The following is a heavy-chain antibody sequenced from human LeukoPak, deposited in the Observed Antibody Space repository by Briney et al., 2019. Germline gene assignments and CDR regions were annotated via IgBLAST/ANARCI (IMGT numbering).Heavy chain of an antibody. J-gene: IGHJ3*02. CDR3: ARDMTLRLKYQLPSDAFDI. Sequence: GASVKVSCKVSGYTLTELSMHWVRQAPGKGLEWMGGFDPEDGETIYAQKFQGRVTMTTDTSTSTAYMELRSLRSDDTAVYYCARDMTLRLKYQLPSDAFDIWGQGTMVTVSS. V-gene: IGHV1-24*01. CDR1: GYTLTELS. D-gene: IGHD2-2*01. CDR2: FDPEDGET.